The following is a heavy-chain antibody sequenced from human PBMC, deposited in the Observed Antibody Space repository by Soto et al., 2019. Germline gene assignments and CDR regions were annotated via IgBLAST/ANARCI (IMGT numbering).Heavy chain of an antibody. V-gene: IGHV3-21*01. CDR2: ISSSSSYI. CDR3: ARDGGQQLDY. J-gene: IGHJ4*02. CDR1: GFAFSSYT. Sequence: EVQLVESGGGLVKPGGSLRLSCAASGFAFSSYTMNWVRQAPGKGLEWVSSISSSSSYIYYADSVKGRFTISRDNAKNSLYLQMNSLRAEDTAVYYCARDGGQQLDYWGQGTLVTVSS. D-gene: IGHD6-13*01.